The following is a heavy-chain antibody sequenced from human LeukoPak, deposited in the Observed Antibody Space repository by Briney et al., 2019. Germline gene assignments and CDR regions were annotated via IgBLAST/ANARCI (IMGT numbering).Heavy chain of an antibody. Sequence: PGGSLRLSCAASGFTFSRYAMSWVRQAPGKGLTWVSALTDSGGTTYYADFVKGRFTISRDNSKNTLFLQMNSLRAEDTAVYYCAKDGLGGTSPDYFDYWGQGTLVTVSS. V-gene: IGHV3-23*01. D-gene: IGHD3/OR15-3a*01. CDR3: AKDGLGGTSPDYFDY. CDR1: GFTFSRYA. CDR2: LTDSGGTT. J-gene: IGHJ4*02.